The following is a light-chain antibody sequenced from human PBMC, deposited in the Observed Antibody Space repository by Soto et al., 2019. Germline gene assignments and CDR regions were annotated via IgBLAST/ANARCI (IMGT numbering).Light chain of an antibody. CDR2: DAS. J-gene: IGKJ1*01. Sequence: DIQMTQSPSTLSASVGDRVTITCRASQNINNWVAWYQQKPGKAPKFLIYDASTLASGVPSRFSGSGFGTEFSLTISSLQPDDSGSYYCQHLRTFGQGTNVEIK. V-gene: IGKV1-5*01. CDR3: QHLRT. CDR1: QNINNW.